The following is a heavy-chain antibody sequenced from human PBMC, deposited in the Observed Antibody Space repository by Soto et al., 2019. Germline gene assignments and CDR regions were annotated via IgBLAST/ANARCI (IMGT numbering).Heavy chain of an antibody. V-gene: IGHV1-46*01. CDR2: INPSGGST. J-gene: IGHJ5*02. Sequence: ASVKVSCKASGYSFTNYYMLWVRQAHGQGLAWVGIINPSGGSTPYAQMFQGRVTMTRDTSTSTVYLELNSLRSEDTAVDYCARDGDNSGWSNLRRNWFDPWGQGTLVTSPQ. CDR1: GYSFTNYY. D-gene: IGHD6-19*01. CDR3: ARDGDNSGWSNLRRNWFDP.